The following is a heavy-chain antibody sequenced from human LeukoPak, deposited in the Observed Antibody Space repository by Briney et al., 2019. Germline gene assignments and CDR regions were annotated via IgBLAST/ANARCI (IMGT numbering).Heavy chain of an antibody. V-gene: IGHV3-30*04. J-gene: IGHJ4*02. CDR1: GFTFSDYA. D-gene: IGHD2-21*02. Sequence: RGSLRLSCAASGFTFSDYAFHWVRQAPGKGLEWAAFISYGGATKFYADSVKGRFTISRDNSKNMLYLQMNSLRPEDTAVYYCPRDPGDYSFNYWGQGTLVTVSS. CDR3: PRDPGDYSFNY. CDR2: ISYGGATK.